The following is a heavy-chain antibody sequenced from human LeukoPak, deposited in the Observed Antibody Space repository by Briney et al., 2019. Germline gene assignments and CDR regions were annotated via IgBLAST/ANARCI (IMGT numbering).Heavy chain of an antibody. D-gene: IGHD5-18*01. J-gene: IGHJ4*02. V-gene: IGHV4-30-4*08. CDR3: AREAVDTAMVDY. CDR2: IYYSGST. Sequence: SETLSLTCTVSGGSISSGDYYWSWIRQPPGKGLEWIGYIYYSGSTYYNPSLKSRVTISVDTSKNQFSLKLSSVTAADTAVYYCAREAVDTAMVDYWGQGNLVTVSS. CDR1: GGSISSGDYY.